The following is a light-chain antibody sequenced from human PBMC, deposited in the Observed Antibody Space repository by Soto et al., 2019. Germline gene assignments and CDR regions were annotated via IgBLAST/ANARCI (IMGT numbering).Light chain of an antibody. CDR3: SSYTATISLG. V-gene: IGLV2-14*01. CDR2: EVS. Sequence: LTQPGSGAGSPGQSITISCNGNGSDLGGHDYVSWSQQHPVKAPQILIYEVSNRPSGISKRFSDSKSGITASLTISGPQSEDVSDYLRSSYTATISLGFVNGPKVT. J-gene: IGLJ1*01. CDR1: GSDLGGHDY.